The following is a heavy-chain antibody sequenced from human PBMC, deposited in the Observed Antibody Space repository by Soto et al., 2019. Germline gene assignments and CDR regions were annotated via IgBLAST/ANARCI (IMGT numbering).Heavy chain of an antibody. CDR2: INPNSGGT. V-gene: IGHV1-2*04. J-gene: IGHJ6*03. Sequence: GASVKVSCKASGYTFTGYYMHWVRQAPGQGLEWKGWINPNSGGTNYAQKIQGWVTMTRDTSISTDYKEMSRLRSDDTAVFYCARDRGSGTSYYYYMDVWGKGTTVTVSS. D-gene: IGHD3-10*01. CDR3: ARDRGSGTSYYYYMDV. CDR1: GYTFTGYY.